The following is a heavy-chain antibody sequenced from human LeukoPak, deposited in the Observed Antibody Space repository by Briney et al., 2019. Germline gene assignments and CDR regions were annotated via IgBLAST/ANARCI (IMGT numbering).Heavy chain of an antibody. Sequence: SETLSPTCTVSGYSICSGYYWGRIRQPPGEGLGWIESIYNSGSTYYNPSLKSRVTISVDTSKNPFSLKLICVTAADRAVYYVVSTDRITIVGVVSDWGQRALVTVSS. V-gene: IGHV4-38-2*02. J-gene: IGHJ4*02. CDR3: VSTDRITIVGVVSD. CDR1: GYSICSGYY. D-gene: IGHD3-3*01. CDR2: IYNSGST.